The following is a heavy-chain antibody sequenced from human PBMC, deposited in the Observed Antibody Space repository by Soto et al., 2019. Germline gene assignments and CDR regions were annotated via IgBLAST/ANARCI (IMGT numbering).Heavy chain of an antibody. CDR2: IAYDGSNK. J-gene: IGHJ6*02. CDR3: AKAPAADGSGSYPGV. CDR1: GFTFSSYG. D-gene: IGHD3-10*01. V-gene: IGHV3-30*18. Sequence: QVQLVESGGGVIQPGRSLRLSCAASGFTFSSYGMHWVRQAPGKGLEWVAVIAYDGSNKYYADSVKGRFTIRRDNSKNKLYLQMNSLRAEDTAVYYCAKAPAADGSGSYPGVWGQGTPVTVSS.